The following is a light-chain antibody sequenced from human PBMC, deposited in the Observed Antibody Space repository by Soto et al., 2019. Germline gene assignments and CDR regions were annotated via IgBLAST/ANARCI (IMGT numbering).Light chain of an antibody. CDR3: SSYAGSSTYV. Sequence: QSVLTQPPSASGSPGRSVTISCTGTSGDVGGYTHVSWFQQHPGKAPKLMIYDVSKRPSGVPDRFSGSKSGNTASLTVSGLQAEDEADYYCSSYAGSSTYVFGTGTKATVL. V-gene: IGLV2-8*01. CDR1: SGDVGGYTH. CDR2: DVS. J-gene: IGLJ1*01.